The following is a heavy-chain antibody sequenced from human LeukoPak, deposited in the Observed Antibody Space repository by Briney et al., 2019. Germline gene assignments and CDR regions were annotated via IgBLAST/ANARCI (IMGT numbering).Heavy chain of an antibody. CDR1: GGSFSGYY. V-gene: IGHV4-34*01. CDR3: ARTRSSWYYFDY. D-gene: IGHD6-13*01. Sequence: PSETLSLTCAVYGGSFSGYYWSWIRQPPGKGLEWIGEINHSGSTNYNPSLKSRVTMSVDTSKNQFSLKLSSVTAADTAVYYCARTRSSWYYFDYWGQGTLVTVSS. J-gene: IGHJ4*02. CDR2: INHSGST.